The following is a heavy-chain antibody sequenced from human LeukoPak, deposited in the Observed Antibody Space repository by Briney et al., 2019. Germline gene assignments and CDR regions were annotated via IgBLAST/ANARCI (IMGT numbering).Heavy chain of an antibody. Sequence: GGSLRLSCAASGFTFSSYGMSWVRQAPGKGLEWVSAISGGGGTTYYADSVKGRFTISRDNSKNTLYLQMNSLRAEDTAVYYCASLGYGDYNWFDPWGQGTLVTVSS. J-gene: IGHJ5*02. D-gene: IGHD4-17*01. CDR2: ISGGGGTT. CDR1: GFTFSSYG. V-gene: IGHV3-23*01. CDR3: ASLGYGDYNWFDP.